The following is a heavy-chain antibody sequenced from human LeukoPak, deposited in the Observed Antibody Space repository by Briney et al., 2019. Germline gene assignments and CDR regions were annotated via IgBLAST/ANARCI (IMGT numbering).Heavy chain of an antibody. CDR3: ARSLSLIYYYDSSGYYIDY. D-gene: IGHD3-22*01. V-gene: IGHV3-30-3*01. J-gene: IGHJ4*02. CDR2: ISYDESNK. Sequence: GGSLRLSCAASGFTFSSYAMHWVRQAPGKGLEWVAVISYDESNKYYADSVKGRFTISRDNSKNTLYLQMNSLRAEDTAVYYCARSLSLIYYYDSSGYYIDYWGQGTLVTVSS. CDR1: GFTFSSYA.